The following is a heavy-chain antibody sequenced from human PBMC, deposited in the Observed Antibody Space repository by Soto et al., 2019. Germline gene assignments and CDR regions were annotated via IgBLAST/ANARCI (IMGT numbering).Heavy chain of an antibody. V-gene: IGHV3-15*07. CDR1: GFTFSNAW. Sequence: PGGSLRLSCAASGFTFSNAWMNWVRQAPGRGLEWVGRIKSKTDGGTTDYAAPVKGRFTISRDDSKNTLYLQMNSLKTEDTAVYYCTTPRYSSSWYGLDCYYGMDVWGQGNTVTVSS. CDR2: IKSKTDGGTT. D-gene: IGHD6-13*01. J-gene: IGHJ6*02. CDR3: TTPRYSSSWYGLDCYYGMDV.